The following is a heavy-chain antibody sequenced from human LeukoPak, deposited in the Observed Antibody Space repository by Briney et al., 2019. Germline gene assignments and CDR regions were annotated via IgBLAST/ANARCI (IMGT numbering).Heavy chain of an antibody. J-gene: IGHJ5*02. CDR1: GYTFTSYD. CDR2: MNPNRGNT. D-gene: IGHD2-15*01. Sequence: ASVKVSCKASGYTFTSYDINWVRQAPGQGLEWMGWMNPNRGNTGYAQKFQGRVTMTRNTSISTAYMELSSLRSEDTAVYYCARGIVVVVAADNWFDPWGQGTLVTVSS. V-gene: IGHV1-8*01. CDR3: ARGIVVVVAADNWFDP.